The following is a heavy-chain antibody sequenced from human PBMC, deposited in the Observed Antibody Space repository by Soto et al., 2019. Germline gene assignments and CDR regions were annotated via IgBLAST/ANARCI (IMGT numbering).Heavy chain of an antibody. CDR3: ARPRFPTGALVVRSYFQH. D-gene: IGHD2-15*01. V-gene: IGHV4-34*01. CDR1: GGSFSGYY. J-gene: IGHJ1*01. CDR2: INHSGST. Sequence: QVQLQQWGAGLLKPSETLSLTCAVYGGSFSGYYWSWIRQPPGKGLEWIGEINHSGSTNYNPSLKSRVTISVDTSKNQFSLKLSSVTAADTAVYYCARPRFPTGALVVRSYFQHWGQGTLVTVSS.